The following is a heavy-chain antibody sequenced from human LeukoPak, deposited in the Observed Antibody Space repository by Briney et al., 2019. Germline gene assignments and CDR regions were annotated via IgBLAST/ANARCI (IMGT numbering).Heavy chain of an antibody. V-gene: IGHV4-34*01. J-gene: IGHJ5*02. D-gene: IGHD2-15*01. CDR1: GASFSGYY. CDR3: ARGPVVVVVAATLRWFDP. Sequence: PSQTLSLTCAVYGASFSGYYWSWIRQPPGKGLEWIGEINLIGRTNYNPSLKSRVTISVDTSKNQFYLKLSSVTAAETAVYYCARGPVVVVVAATLRWFDPWGQGTLVTVSS. CDR2: INLIGRT.